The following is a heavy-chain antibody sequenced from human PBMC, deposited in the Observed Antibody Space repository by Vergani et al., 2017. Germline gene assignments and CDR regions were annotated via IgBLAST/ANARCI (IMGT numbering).Heavy chain of an antibody. V-gene: IGHV3-21*04. CDR2: ISGRSSYV. CDR1: GSTFSSYA. D-gene: IGHD5-12*01. J-gene: IGHJ3*01. Sequence: EVQLVESGGGLVQPGGSLRLSCAASGSTFSSYAMNWVRQAPGKGLEWVASISGRSSYVNYAVSVKGRFTISRDNAKNSLFLEMNSLRFEDTAVYFCTKGSVYYHDSAGHGYDPYTGFDLWGQGTLVTVSS. CDR3: TKGSVYYHDSAGHGYDPYTGFDL.